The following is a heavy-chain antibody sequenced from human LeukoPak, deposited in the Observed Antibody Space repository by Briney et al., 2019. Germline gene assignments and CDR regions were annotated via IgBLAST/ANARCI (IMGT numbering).Heavy chain of an antibody. Sequence: GGSLRLSCAASGFTFKNYGMHWVRQAPGKGLEWLAFIQSDGSNKYCADSVKGRFTISRDNAKKTLYLDMNSLRVDDTAIYYCATSRVFDYWGQGILVTVSS. CDR2: IQSDGSNK. J-gene: IGHJ4*02. CDR1: GFTFKNYG. CDR3: ATSRVFDY. V-gene: IGHV3-30*02.